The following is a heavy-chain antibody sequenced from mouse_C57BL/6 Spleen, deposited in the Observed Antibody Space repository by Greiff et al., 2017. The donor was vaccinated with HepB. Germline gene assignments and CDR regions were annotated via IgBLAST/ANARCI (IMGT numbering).Heavy chain of an antibody. Sequence: VHVKQSGTVLARPGASVKMSCKTSGYTFTSYWMHWVKQRPGQGLEWIGAIYPGNSDTSYNQKFKGKAKLTAVTSASTAYMELSSLTNEDSAVYYCTRSYYGSSYDWYFDVWGTGTTVTVSS. D-gene: IGHD1-1*01. J-gene: IGHJ1*03. CDR3: TRSYYGSSYDWYFDV. V-gene: IGHV1-5*01. CDR1: GYTFTSYW. CDR2: IYPGNSDT.